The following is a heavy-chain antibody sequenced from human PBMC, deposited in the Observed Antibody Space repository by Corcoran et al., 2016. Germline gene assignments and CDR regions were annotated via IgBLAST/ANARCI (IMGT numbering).Heavy chain of an antibody. CDR1: GFSLSTSGMR. D-gene: IGHD5-18*01. Sequence: QVTLKESGPALVKPTQTLTLTCTFSGFSLSTSGMRVSWIRQPPGKALEWLARIDWDDDKFYSTSLKTRLTTSKDTSKKQVVLTMTNMDPVDTATYYCGRARGGYSRNWFDPWGQGTLVTVSS. CDR2: IDWDDDK. J-gene: IGHJ5*02. CDR3: GRARGGYSRNWFDP. V-gene: IGHV2-70*04.